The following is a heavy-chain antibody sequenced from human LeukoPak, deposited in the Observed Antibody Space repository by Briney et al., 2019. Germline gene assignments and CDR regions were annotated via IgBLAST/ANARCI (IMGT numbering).Heavy chain of an antibody. D-gene: IGHD4-17*01. CDR2: ITATGGI. CDR1: TFAFSTYA. J-gene: IGHJ3*01. V-gene: IGHV3-23*01. Sequence: PGGSLRLSCAASTFAFSTYAMTWVRQAPRKGLEWVSSITATGGISYADSVKGRFTISRDNSKSTLYLQLNSLRAEDTAVYYCTKDPNGDYVGAFDFWGQGTMVTVSS. CDR3: TKDPNGDYVGAFDF.